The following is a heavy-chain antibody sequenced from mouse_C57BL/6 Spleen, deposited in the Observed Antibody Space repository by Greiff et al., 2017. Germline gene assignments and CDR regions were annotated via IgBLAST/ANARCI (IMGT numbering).Heavy chain of an antibody. V-gene: IGHV1-76*01. J-gene: IGHJ4*01. CDR2: IYPGSGNT. CDR3: ARDYYGSLYAMDY. CDR1: GYTFTDYY. Sequence: QVQPQQSGAELVRPGASVKLSCKASGYTFTDYYINWVKQRPGQGLEWIARIYPGSGNTYYNEKFKGKATLTAEKSSSTAYMQLSSLTSEDSAVYFCARDYYGSLYAMDYWGQGTSVTVSS. D-gene: IGHD1-1*01.